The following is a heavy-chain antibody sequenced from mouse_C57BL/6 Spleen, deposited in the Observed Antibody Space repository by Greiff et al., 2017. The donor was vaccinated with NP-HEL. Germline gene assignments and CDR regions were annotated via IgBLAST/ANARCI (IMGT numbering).Heavy chain of an antibody. CDR2: IDPNSGGT. V-gene: IGHV1-72*01. CDR3: ARGDYDYDGFAY. J-gene: IGHJ3*01. D-gene: IGHD2-4*01. CDR1: GYTFTSYW. Sequence: VQLQQPGAELVKPGASVKLSCKASGYTFTSYWMHWVKQRPGRGLEWSGRIDPNSGGTKYNEKFKSKATLTVDKPSSTAYMQLSSLTSEDSAVYYCARGDYDYDGFAYWGQGTLVTVSA.